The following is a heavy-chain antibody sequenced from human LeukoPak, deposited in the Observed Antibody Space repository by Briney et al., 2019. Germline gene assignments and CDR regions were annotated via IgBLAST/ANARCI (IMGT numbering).Heavy chain of an antibody. CDR1: GYTFTSYG. CDR2: ISAY. V-gene: IGHV1-18*01. J-gene: IGHJ4*02. Sequence: ASVKVSCKASGYTFTSYGISWVRQAPGQGLEWMGWISAYAQKFQGRVTMTTDTSTSTAYMGLRSLRSDDTAVYYCARVPTVPARTVDYWGQGTLVTVSS. CDR3: ARVPTVPARTVDY. D-gene: IGHD6-6*01.